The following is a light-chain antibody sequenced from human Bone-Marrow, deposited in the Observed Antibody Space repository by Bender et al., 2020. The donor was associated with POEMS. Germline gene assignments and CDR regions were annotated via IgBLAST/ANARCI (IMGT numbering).Light chain of an antibody. CDR2: INN. J-gene: IGLJ3*02. Sequence: QSVLTQPPSASGTPGQRFTISFSGSSSNIGTNPVNWYQQLPGTAPKLLIYINNQRPSGVPDRFSGSKSGTSASLAISGLQSEDEADYYCAAWEDSLNGWVFGGGTKLTVL. CDR1: SSNIGTNP. V-gene: IGLV1-44*01. CDR3: AAWEDSLNGWV.